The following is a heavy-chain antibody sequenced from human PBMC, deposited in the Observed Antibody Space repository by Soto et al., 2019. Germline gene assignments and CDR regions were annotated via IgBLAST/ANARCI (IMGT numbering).Heavy chain of an antibody. Sequence: PSETLSLTCTVSGDSISSFFWSWIRQPPGKGLEWIGYIHYSGSTNYNPSLKSRVTISEDTSKSQFSLKVNSMTAADTAVYYCARYRREAVAGYTLDNWGQGILVTVSS. D-gene: IGHD6-13*01. CDR3: ARYRREAVAGYTLDN. V-gene: IGHV4-59*01. CDR1: GDSISSFF. J-gene: IGHJ4*02. CDR2: IHYSGST.